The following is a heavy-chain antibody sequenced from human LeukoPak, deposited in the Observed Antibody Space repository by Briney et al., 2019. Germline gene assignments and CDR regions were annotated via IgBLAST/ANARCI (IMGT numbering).Heavy chain of an antibody. CDR1: GGSISSGGYS. Sequence: SETLSLTCAVSGGSISSGGYSWSWIRQPPGKGLEWIGYIYYSGSTYYNPSLKSRVTISVDTSKNQFSLKLSSVTAADTAVYYCARVDFWSGYYVDYWGQGTLVTVSS. CDR2: IYYSGST. D-gene: IGHD3-3*01. J-gene: IGHJ4*02. V-gene: IGHV4-30-4*07. CDR3: ARVDFWSGYYVDY.